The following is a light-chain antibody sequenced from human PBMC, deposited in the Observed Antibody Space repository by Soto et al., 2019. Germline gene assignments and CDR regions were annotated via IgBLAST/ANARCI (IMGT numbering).Light chain of an antibody. J-gene: IGLJ1*01. Sequence: QSALTQPPSASGSPGQSVTISCTGTSSDVGAHNFVSWHQQHPGKAPKLMIYEVSKRPSGVPDRFSGSKSGNTASLTVSGLQPEDEADYYCSSYTTSNTRQIVFGTGTKVTVL. CDR3: SSYTTSNTRQIV. CDR2: EVS. CDR1: SSDVGAHNF. V-gene: IGLV2-8*01.